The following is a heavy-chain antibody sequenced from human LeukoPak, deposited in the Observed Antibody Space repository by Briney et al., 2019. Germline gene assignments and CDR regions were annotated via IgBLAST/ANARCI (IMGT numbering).Heavy chain of an antibody. V-gene: IGHV1-8*01. CDR3: ARGVRSSSWYWFDP. CDR1: GYTFTGCD. CDR2: MNPNSGNT. D-gene: IGHD6-13*01. J-gene: IGHJ5*02. Sequence: GASVKLSCKSSGYTFTGCDINWVRQATEQGLEWVGWMNPNSGNTGYAQKFQGRVTMTRNTSISTAYMELSSLRSEDTAVYYCARGVRSSSWYWFDPWGQGTLVTVSS.